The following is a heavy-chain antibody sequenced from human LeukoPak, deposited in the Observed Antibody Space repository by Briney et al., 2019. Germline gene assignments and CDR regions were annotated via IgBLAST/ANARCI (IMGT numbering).Heavy chain of an antibody. D-gene: IGHD6-13*01. J-gene: IGHJ4*02. Sequence: PSETLSLTCAVYGGSFSGYYWSWIRQPPGKGLEWIGEINHSGSTNYNPSLKSRVTISVDTSKNQFSLKLSSVTAADTAVYYCARGYRAAGTASHPYFDYWSQGTLVTVSS. CDR2: INHSGST. V-gene: IGHV4-34*01. CDR3: ARGYRAAGTASHPYFDY. CDR1: GGSFSGYY.